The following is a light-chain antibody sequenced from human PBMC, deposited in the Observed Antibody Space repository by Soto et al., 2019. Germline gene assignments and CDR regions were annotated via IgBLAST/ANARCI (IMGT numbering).Light chain of an antibody. Sequence: EIVMNLSPATLSVSPGERATLSCRASQSVSIKLAWYQQKPGQAPRLLIYDTSTRATGIPARFSGSGSGTEFTLTISSLQSEDFAVYYCQQYNNWPPITFGQGTRLEI. CDR1: QSVSIK. J-gene: IGKJ5*01. V-gene: IGKV3-15*01. CDR3: QQYNNWPPIT. CDR2: DTS.